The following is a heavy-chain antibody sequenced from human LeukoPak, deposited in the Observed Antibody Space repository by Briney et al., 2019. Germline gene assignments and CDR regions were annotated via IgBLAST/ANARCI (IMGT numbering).Heavy chain of an antibody. V-gene: IGHV1-2*02. CDR2: INPNSGGT. CDR1: GYTFTGYY. J-gene: IGHJ4*02. Sequence: GASVKVSCKASGYTFTGYYMHWVRQAPGQGLEWMGWINPNSGGTNYAQKFQGRVTMTRDTSISTAYMELSRLRSDDTAVYYCATSRGYCSSTSCRDDYYFDYWGQGTLVTASS. D-gene: IGHD2-2*01. CDR3: ATSRGYCSSTSCRDDYYFDY.